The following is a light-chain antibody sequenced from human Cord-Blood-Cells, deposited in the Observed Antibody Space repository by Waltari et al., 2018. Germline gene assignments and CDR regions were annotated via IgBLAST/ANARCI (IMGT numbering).Light chain of an antibody. CDR3: SSYTSSSTLVV. Sequence: QSALTQPASVSGSPGQSITIPCTRTSSDGGGSTYLSWYQQHPGKAPKRMIYDVSNRPSGVSNRFSGSKSGNTASLTISGLQAEDEADYYCSSYTSSSTLVVFGGGTKLTVL. V-gene: IGLV2-14*01. CDR1: SSDGGGSTY. CDR2: DVS. J-gene: IGLJ2*01.